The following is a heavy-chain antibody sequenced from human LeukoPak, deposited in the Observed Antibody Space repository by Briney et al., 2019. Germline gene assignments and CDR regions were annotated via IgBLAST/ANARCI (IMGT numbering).Heavy chain of an antibody. CDR3: ARDSYDYDSRGPPSGFDV. V-gene: IGHV1-8*01. J-gene: IGHJ3*01. Sequence: ASVKVSCKASGYTFTSYDINWVRQATGQGLEWMGWMNPNSGNTGYAQKFQGRVTMTRNTSISTAYMELSSLRSEDTAVYYCARDSYDYDSRGPPSGFDVWGQGTTVTVSS. CDR2: MNPNSGNT. CDR1: GYTFTSYD. D-gene: IGHD3-22*01.